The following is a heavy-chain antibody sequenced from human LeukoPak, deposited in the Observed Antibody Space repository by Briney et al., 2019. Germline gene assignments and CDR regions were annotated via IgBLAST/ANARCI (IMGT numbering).Heavy chain of an antibody. CDR1: GDSFNEYY. J-gene: IGHJ4*02. Sequence: PSETLSLTCSVFGDSFNEYYWNWVRQPPGKGLQWIGYIYHNGNSNYNPSLKGRLTISVDTAKNQFSLKLTSVTAADTAVYYCARDGGLQSHFDYWGQGALVTDSS. CDR2: IYHNGNS. D-gene: IGHD5-24*01. CDR3: ARDGGLQSHFDY. V-gene: IGHV4-59*01.